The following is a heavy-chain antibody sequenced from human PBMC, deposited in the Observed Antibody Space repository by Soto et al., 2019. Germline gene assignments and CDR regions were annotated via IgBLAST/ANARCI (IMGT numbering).Heavy chain of an antibody. Sequence: ASVKVSCKASGYTFTSYGISWVRQAPGQGLEWMGWISAYNGNTNYAQKLQGRVTMTTDTSTSTAYMELRSLRSDDTAVYYCATPAIGYSSGWYSTDAFDIWGQGTMVTVSS. CDR2: ISAYNGNT. CDR1: GYTFTSYG. V-gene: IGHV1-18*04. D-gene: IGHD6-19*01. J-gene: IGHJ3*02. CDR3: ATPAIGYSSGWYSTDAFDI.